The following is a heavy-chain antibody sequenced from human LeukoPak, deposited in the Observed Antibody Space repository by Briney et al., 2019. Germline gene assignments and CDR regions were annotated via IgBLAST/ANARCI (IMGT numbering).Heavy chain of an antibody. CDR2: IYYSGST. D-gene: IGHD1-26*01. Sequence: PSETLSLTCTVSGGSISNKYWSWIRQPPGKGLEWIGYIYYSGSTNYNPSLKSRVTILVDTSKNQFSLKLSSVTAADTAVYYCARVRQWEILGAFDLWGQGTTVTVSS. CDR1: GGSISNKY. V-gene: IGHV4-59*12. CDR3: ARVRQWEILGAFDL. J-gene: IGHJ3*01.